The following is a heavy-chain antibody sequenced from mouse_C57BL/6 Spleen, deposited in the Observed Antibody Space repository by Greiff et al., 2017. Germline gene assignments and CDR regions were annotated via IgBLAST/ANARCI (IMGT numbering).Heavy chain of an antibody. CDR3: ARGSTMVTSVLYYAMDY. Sequence: QVQLQQPGAELVKPGASVKLSCKASGYTFTSYWMHWVKQRPGRGLEWIGRIDPNSGGTTYNEKFKSKATLTVDKPSSTAYMQLSSLTSEDSAVYYCARGSTMVTSVLYYAMDYWGQGTSVTVSS. V-gene: IGHV1-72*01. J-gene: IGHJ4*01. CDR2: IDPNSGGT. D-gene: IGHD2-2*01. CDR1: GYTFTSYW.